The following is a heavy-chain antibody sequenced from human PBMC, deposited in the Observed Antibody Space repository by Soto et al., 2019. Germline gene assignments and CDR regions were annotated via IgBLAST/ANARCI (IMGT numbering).Heavy chain of an antibody. CDR2: IYYTGST. CDR1: GGSVSSESHY. Sequence: SETLSLTCTVSGGSVSSESHYWSWIRQIPGKGLEWIGYIYYTGSTNYNPSLKGRVTMSVDTSRDQVSLRLRSVTRADTAVYYCARDKGNVGFGELFTGGYYYYGMDVWGQGTTVTVSS. V-gene: IGHV4-61*01. CDR3: ARDKGNVGFGELFTGGYYYYGMDV. D-gene: IGHD3-10*01. J-gene: IGHJ6*02.